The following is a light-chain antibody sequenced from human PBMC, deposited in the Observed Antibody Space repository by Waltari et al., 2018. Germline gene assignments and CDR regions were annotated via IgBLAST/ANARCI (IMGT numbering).Light chain of an antibody. V-gene: IGKV3-20*01. CDR2: GAS. J-gene: IGKJ4*01. CDR3: QQYGSSPLT. Sequence: EIVLTHSPGTLSFSPGDRATLSCRASQSVSSSYLAWYQQKPGQAPRLLIYGASSRATGIPDRFSGSGSGTDFTLTISRLEPEDFAVYYCQQYGSSPLTFGGGTKVEIK. CDR1: QSVSSSY.